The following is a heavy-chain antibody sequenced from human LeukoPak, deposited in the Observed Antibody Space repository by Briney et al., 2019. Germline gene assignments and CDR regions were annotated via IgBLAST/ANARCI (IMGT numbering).Heavy chain of an antibody. Sequence: PSETLSLTCTVSGVSISSGGYYWSWIRQHPGKGLEWIGYINYSGSTHYNPSLKSRVTISVDTSKNQFSLKLSSVTAADTAVYYCARVLRIVEAAAGQNDYWGQGTLVTVSS. V-gene: IGHV4-31*03. CDR3: ARVLRIVEAAAGQNDY. J-gene: IGHJ4*02. CDR2: INYSGST. D-gene: IGHD6-13*01. CDR1: GVSISSGGYY.